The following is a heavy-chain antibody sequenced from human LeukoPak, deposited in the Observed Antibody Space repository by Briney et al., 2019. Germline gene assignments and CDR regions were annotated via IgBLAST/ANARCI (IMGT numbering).Heavy chain of an antibody. J-gene: IGHJ6*03. CDR2: MNPNSGNT. V-gene: IGHV1-8*03. Sequence: ASVKVSCKASGYTFTSYDINWVRQATGQGLEWMGWMNPNSGNTGYAQKFQGRVTITRNTSISTAYMELSSLRSEDTAVYYCARGSGVVPAAIHAYYYYYYMDVWGKGTTVTVSS. CDR3: ARGSGVVPAAIHAYYYYYYMDV. D-gene: IGHD2-2*01. CDR1: GYTFTSYD.